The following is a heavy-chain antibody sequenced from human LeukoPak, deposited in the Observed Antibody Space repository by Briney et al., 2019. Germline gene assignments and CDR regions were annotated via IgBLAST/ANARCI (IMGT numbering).Heavy chain of an antibody. CDR3: GLRYGDFFDF. D-gene: IGHD4-17*01. CDR1: GFTFSSYW. Sequence: GGSLRLSCAASGFTFSSYWMHWVRQAPGKGLEWVASISESGSSRFYTDSVKGRFTISRDNSKSTLYLQMDSLRAEDTAEYYCGLRYGDFFDFWGQGTLVTVSS. CDR2: ISESGSSR. V-gene: IGHV3-23*01. J-gene: IGHJ4*02.